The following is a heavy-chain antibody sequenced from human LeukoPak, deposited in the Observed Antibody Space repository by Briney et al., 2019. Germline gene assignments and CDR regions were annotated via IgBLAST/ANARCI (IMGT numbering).Heavy chain of an antibody. Sequence: GGSLRLSCAASGFTVSSNYMSWVCQAPGKGLEWVSIIYSGGSTYYADSVKGRFTISRDNSKNTLSLQMNSLRAEDTAIYYCAKSHTSHMTFITGRSLFMDVWGQGTSVTVSS. CDR3: AKSHTSHMTFITGRSLFMDV. D-gene: IGHD2-2*01. CDR1: GFTVSSNY. CDR2: IYSGGST. J-gene: IGHJ6*02. V-gene: IGHV3-53*01.